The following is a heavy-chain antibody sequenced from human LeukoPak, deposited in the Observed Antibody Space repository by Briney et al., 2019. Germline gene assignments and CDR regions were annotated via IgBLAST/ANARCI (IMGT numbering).Heavy chain of an antibody. CDR1: GGSISSSSLY. Sequence: SETLSLTCTVSGGSISSSSLYWGWIRQPPGKGLEWIGSICYSGSTYYNPSLKSRVTISVDTSKNQFSLKLSSVTAADTAVYYCASWYRLAAAIDYWGQGTLVTVSS. J-gene: IGHJ4*02. CDR2: ICYSGST. V-gene: IGHV4-39*01. CDR3: ASWYRLAAAIDY. D-gene: IGHD6-13*01.